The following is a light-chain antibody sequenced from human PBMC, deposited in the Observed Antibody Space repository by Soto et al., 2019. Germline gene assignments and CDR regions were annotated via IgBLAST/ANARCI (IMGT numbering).Light chain of an antibody. J-gene: IGKJ5*01. CDR1: QTISSNY. V-gene: IGKV3-20*01. Sequence: QSPGTLSLSPGERAILSCRASQTISSNYLAWYQQKPGQPPRLLIYGASGRATGIPDRFSGSGSGTDFTLTISRLEPEDFAVYDCQQYSSSLITFGQGTRLEIK. CDR2: GAS. CDR3: QQYSSSLIT.